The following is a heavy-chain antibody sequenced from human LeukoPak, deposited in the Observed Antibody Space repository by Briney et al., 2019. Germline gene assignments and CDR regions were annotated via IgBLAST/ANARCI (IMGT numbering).Heavy chain of an antibody. CDR3: ARDRDPSSRTYFDY. CDR2: IYNGGST. CDR1: GFTVSSNY. Sequence: GGSLRLSCAASGFTVSSNYMSWVRQAPGKGLEWVSVIYNGGSTYYADSVKGRFTISRDNSKNTLYLQMNSLRAEDTAVYYCARDRDPSSRTYFDYWGQGTLVTVSS. V-gene: IGHV3-53*01. J-gene: IGHJ4*02. D-gene: IGHD6-13*01.